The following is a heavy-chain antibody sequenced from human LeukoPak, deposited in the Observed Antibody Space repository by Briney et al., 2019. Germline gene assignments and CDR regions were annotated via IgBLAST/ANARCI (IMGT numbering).Heavy chain of an antibody. Sequence: WASVKVSCKASGYTFTSYGISWVRQAPGQGLEWMGWISAYNGNTNYAQKLQGRVTMTTDTSTSTAYMELRSLRSDDTAVYYCARDPGSRIRYSSGWYNDYYGMDVWGQGTTVTVSS. J-gene: IGHJ6*02. CDR2: ISAYNGNT. D-gene: IGHD6-19*01. V-gene: IGHV1-18*01. CDR1: GYTFTSYG. CDR3: ARDPGSRIRYSSGWYNDYYGMDV.